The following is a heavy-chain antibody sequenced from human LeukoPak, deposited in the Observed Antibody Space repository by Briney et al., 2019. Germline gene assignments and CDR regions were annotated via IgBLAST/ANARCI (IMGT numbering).Heavy chain of an antibody. Sequence: PGGSLRLSCAASGFPFSNYGMHWVRQAPGKGLEWVALIWYDGSNMYYADSVKGRFTISRDNSRNTVYLQINSLRAEDTAVYYCGKTTVGYSSGQKPAWPVDYWGQGTLVTVSS. J-gene: IGHJ4*02. V-gene: IGHV3-33*06. CDR2: IWYDGSNM. CDR1: GFPFSNYG. D-gene: IGHD5-18*01. CDR3: GKTTVGYSSGQKPAWPVDY.